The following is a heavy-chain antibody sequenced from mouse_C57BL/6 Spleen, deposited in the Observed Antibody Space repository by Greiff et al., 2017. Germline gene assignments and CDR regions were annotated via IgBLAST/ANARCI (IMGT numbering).Heavy chain of an antibody. CDR3: ARGGTSGYYAMDY. D-gene: IGHD2-14*01. CDR2: INPGSGGT. J-gene: IGHJ4*01. Sequence: VQLVESGAELVRPGTSVKVSCKASGYAFTNYLIEWVKQRPGQGLEWIGVINPGSGGTNYNEKFKGKATLTADKSSSTAYMQLSSLTSEDSAVYFCARGGTSGYYAMDYWGQGTSVTVSS. CDR1: GYAFTNYL. V-gene: IGHV1-54*01.